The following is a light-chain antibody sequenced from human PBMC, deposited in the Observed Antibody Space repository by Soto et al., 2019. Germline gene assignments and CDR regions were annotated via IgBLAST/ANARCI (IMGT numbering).Light chain of an antibody. J-gene: IGLJ7*01. Sequence: QSALTQPPSLSGTPGQRVTISCSGSTSNIAGNTVHWYQHLPETAPKLLIYIDDQRPSGVPDRFSGSKSGTSASLAISGLQSEDDAEYYCATWDDSLNAAVFGGGTQLTVL. CDR3: ATWDDSLNAAV. CDR2: IDD. CDR1: TSNIAGNT. V-gene: IGLV1-44*01.